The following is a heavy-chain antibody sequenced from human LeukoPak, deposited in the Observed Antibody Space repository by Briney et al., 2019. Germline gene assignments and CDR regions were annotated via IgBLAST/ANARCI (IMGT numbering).Heavy chain of an antibody. D-gene: IGHD2-21*02. Sequence: ASVKVSCKASGYTFTSDGISWVRQAPGQGLEWMGWISAYNGNTNYAQKLQGRVTMTTDTSTSTAYMELRSLRSDDTAVYYCARALCGGDCYSSGYYFDYWGQGTLVTVSS. CDR1: GYTFTSDG. V-gene: IGHV1-18*01. CDR3: ARALCGGDCYSSGYYFDY. J-gene: IGHJ4*02. CDR2: ISAYNGNT.